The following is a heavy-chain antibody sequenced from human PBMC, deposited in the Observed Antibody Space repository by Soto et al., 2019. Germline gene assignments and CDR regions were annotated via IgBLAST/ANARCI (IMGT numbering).Heavy chain of an antibody. CDR3: ASIKWELLSYDY. Sequence: ASVKVSCKVSGYTLTELFMHWVRQAPGKGLEWMGGFDPEDGETIYAQKFQGRVTMTEDTSTDTAYMELSSLRSEDTAVYYCASIKWELLSYDYWGQGTLVTVSS. CDR1: GYTLTELF. D-gene: IGHD1-26*01. CDR2: FDPEDGET. V-gene: IGHV1-24*01. J-gene: IGHJ4*02.